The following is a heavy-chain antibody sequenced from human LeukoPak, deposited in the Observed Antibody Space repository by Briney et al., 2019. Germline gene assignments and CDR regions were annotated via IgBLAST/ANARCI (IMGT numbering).Heavy chain of an antibody. J-gene: IGHJ4*02. V-gene: IGHV4-59*01. D-gene: IGHD2-15*01. CDR1: GGSISSYY. Sequence: PSETLSLTCTVSGGSISSYYWSWIRQPPGKGLEWIGYIYYSGSTNYNPSLKSRVTISVDTPKNQFSLKLSSVTAADTAVYYCARDQDGLDYWGQGTLVTVSS. CDR3: ARDQDGLDY. CDR2: IYYSGST.